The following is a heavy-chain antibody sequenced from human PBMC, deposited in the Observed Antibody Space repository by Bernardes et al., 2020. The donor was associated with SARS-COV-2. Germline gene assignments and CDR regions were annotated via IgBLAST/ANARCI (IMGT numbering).Heavy chain of an antibody. D-gene: IGHD2-2*01. V-gene: IGHV3-74*01. J-gene: IGHJ3*01. CDR2: ISYDGRTI. CDR1: GFSFSSYW. CDR3: ARADCTSTMCHRRAYGV. Sequence: GGSLRLSCAASGFSFSSYWMHWVRQAPGKGLDWVSRISYDGRTIDYADSVKGRFTISRDNAKNIVSLQMNSLRVDDTAVYYCARADCTSTMCHRRAYGVWAQETLVTVS.